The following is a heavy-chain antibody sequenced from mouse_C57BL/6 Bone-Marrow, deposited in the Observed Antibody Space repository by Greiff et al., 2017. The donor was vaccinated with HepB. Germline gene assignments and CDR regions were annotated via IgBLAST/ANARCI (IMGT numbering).Heavy chain of an antibody. CDR1: GYTFTSYW. V-gene: IGHV1-62-3*01. D-gene: IGHD1-1*01. J-gene: IGHJ2*01. CDR3: ARSTGDY. CDR2: IDPNSGGT. Sequence: QVHVKQPGAELVKPGASVKLSCKASGYTFTSYWMHWVKQRPGRGLEWIGRIDPNSGGTKYNEKFKGKATLTADKSSSTAYMQFSSLTSEDSAIYYCARSTGDYWGQGTTLTVSS.